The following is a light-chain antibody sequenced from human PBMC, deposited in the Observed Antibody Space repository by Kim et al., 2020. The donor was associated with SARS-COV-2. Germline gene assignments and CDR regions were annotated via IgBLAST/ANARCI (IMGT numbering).Light chain of an antibody. J-gene: IGLJ3*02. V-gene: IGLV1-40*01. CDR2: DNN. Sequence: QRVTISCTGSSSNIGAGYDVHWYQQLPGTAPKLLMYDNNNRPSGVPDRFSGSKSGTSASLAITGLQADDEADYYCQSFDSSLIGSVFGGGTQLTVL. CDR1: SSNIGAGYD. CDR3: QSFDSSLIGSV.